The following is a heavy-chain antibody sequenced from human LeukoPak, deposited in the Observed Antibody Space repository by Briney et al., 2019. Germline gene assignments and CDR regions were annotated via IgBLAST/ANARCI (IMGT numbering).Heavy chain of an antibody. CDR3: ARDGDY. V-gene: IGHV4-34*01. CDR1: GGSFSGYY. CDR2: INHSGTT. Sequence: SETLSLTCVVYGGSFSGYYWSWIRQPPGKGLEWIGEINHSGTTNYNPSLKSRVTISADTSKNQFSLKLSSVTAADTAVYYCARDGDYWGQGTLVTVSS. J-gene: IGHJ4*02.